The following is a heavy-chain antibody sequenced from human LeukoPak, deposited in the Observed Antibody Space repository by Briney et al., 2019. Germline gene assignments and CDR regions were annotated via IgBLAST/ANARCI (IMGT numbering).Heavy chain of an antibody. V-gene: IGHV3-49*03. J-gene: IGHJ4*02. D-gene: IGHD6-13*01. CDR2: IRSKTYGGTT. CDR1: GFTFGDYT. CDR3: TRGVGQQLIPPDY. Sequence: GGSLRLSCTASGFTFGDYTMSWFRQAPGKGLEWVGFIRSKTYGGTTGYAASVKDTFTISRDDSKSVVYLQMNSLKTEDTAFYYCTRGVGQQLIPPDYWGQGTLVTVSS.